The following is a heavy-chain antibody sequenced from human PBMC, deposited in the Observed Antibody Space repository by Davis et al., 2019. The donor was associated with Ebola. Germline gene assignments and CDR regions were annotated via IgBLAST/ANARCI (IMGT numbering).Heavy chain of an antibody. D-gene: IGHD6-13*01. V-gene: IGHV4-34*01. CDR2: INHSGST. CDR1: GGSFSGYY. J-gene: IGHJ5*02. Sequence: PSETLSLTCAVYGGSFSGYYWTWIRQPPGKGLEWIGEINHSGSTNYNPSLKSRVTTSVDTSKNQFSLKLSSVTAADTAVYYCARTRIAAAGTPLYNWFDPWGQGTLVTVSS. CDR3: ARTRIAAAGTPLYNWFDP.